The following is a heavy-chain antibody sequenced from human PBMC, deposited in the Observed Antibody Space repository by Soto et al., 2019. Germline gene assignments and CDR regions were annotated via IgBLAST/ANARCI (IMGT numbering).Heavy chain of an antibody. D-gene: IGHD3-22*01. J-gene: IGHJ6*02. CDR1: GGTFSSYA. V-gene: IGHV1-69*13. CDR2: IIPIFGTA. CDR3: ARVYYYDSSGYYYYYYGMDV. Sequence: GASVKVSCKASGGTFSSYAISWVRQAPGQGLEWMGGIIPIFGTANYAQKFQGRVTITADESTSTAYMELSSLKSEGTAVYYCARVYYYDSSGYYYYYYGMDVWGQGTTVTAP.